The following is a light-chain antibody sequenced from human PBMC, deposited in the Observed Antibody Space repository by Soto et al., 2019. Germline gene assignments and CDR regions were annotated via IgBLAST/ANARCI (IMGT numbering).Light chain of an antibody. J-gene: IGKJ1*01. Sequence: EIVLTQSPGTLSLSPGERATLSCRASQRGRSSYLAWYQQKLGQAPRLLIYGVSNRATGIPARISGSGSGTDFTLNISRLESEAFAIYYCQQYGTSPRTFGQGTKVEVK. V-gene: IGKV3-20*01. CDR2: GVS. CDR1: QRGRSSY. CDR3: QQYGTSPRT.